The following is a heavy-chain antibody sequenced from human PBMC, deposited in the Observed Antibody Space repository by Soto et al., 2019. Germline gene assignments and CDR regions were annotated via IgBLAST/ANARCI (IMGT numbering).Heavy chain of an antibody. D-gene: IGHD6-6*01. CDR1: GGTFSSYA. CDR3: ASVEYSSSGRHYYYYYGMDV. Sequence: SVKVSCKASGGTFSSYAISWVRQAPGQGLEWMGGITPIFGTANYAQKFQGRVTITADESTSTAYMELSSLRSEDTAVYYCASVEYSSSGRHYYYYYGMDVWGQGTTVTSP. J-gene: IGHJ6*02. V-gene: IGHV1-69*13. CDR2: ITPIFGTA.